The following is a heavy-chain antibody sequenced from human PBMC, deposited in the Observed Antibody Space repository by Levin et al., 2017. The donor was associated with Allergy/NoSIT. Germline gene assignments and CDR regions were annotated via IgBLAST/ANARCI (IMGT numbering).Heavy chain of an antibody. Sequence: GGSLRLSCVASGFTFQNFAMHWVRQAPGKGLEWVSSISWDSGTIGYADSMRGRLTVSRDNSKNALFVQMNSLRREDTALYYCVKDKGTGANGAFDVWGQGTMVTVSS. V-gene: IGHV3-9*01. D-gene: IGHD1-14*01. CDR2: ISWDSGTI. CDR3: VKDKGTGANGAFDV. J-gene: IGHJ3*01. CDR1: GFTFQNFA.